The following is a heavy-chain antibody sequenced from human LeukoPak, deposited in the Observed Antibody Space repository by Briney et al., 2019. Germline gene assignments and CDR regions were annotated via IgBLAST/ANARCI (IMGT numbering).Heavy chain of an antibody. CDR3: ARGVDYYDSSGYYDPLDY. J-gene: IGHJ4*02. D-gene: IGHD3-22*01. Sequence: GASLKVSCKASGYTLSSYYMHSVPHTPGERLEWMGIINPSGGSTSYAQKFQGRVTMTRDISTSTVYMELSSLRSEDTAVYYCARGVDYYDSSGYYDPLDYWGEGTLVTVSS. V-gene: IGHV1-46*01. CDR1: GYTLSSYY. CDR2: INPSGGST.